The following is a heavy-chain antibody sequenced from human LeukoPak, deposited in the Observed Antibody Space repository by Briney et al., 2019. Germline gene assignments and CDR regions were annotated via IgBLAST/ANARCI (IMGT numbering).Heavy chain of an antibody. Sequence: GASVKASCKASGYTFTSYGISWVRQAPGQGLEWMGWISAYNGNTNYAQKLQGRVTMTTDTSTSTAYMELRSLRSDDTAVYYCATFKYGYCSGGSCYSGPHNWGQGTLVTVSS. V-gene: IGHV1-18*01. CDR3: ATFKYGYCSGGSCYSGPHN. CDR1: GYTFTSYG. D-gene: IGHD2-15*01. CDR2: ISAYNGNT. J-gene: IGHJ4*02.